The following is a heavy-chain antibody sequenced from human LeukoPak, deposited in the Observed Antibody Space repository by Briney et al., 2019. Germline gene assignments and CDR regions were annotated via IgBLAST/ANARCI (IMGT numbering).Heavy chain of an antibody. CDR3: ARHPGKKYYQYYMDV. CDR2: IYSSGST. CDR1: GDSMSLYY. Sequence: SETLSLTCSFSGDSMSLYYWNWLGQPPAREREWIGHIYSSGSTIYNPSLKSRVTISADTSKNQFSLRLSSVTAADTAVYYCARHPGKKYYQYYMDVWGKGTTVIGSS. V-gene: IGHV4-4*09. J-gene: IGHJ6*03.